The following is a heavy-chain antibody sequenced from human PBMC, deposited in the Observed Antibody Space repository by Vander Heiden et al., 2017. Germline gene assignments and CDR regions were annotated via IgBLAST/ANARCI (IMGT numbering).Heavy chain of an antibody. CDR1: GFTFSGFG. CDR2: ISDSGVNT. Sequence: EVQLLESGGGLAQPGGSLRLSCAASGFTFSGFGMGWVRQTPGKGLERVSSISDSGVNTHDPDSVKGRFTISRDNSKNTMYMKMKRLRAEDTAVDYCGSQLWDTDYWGQGTLVTVYS. J-gene: IGHJ4*02. CDR3: GSQLWDTDY. D-gene: IGHD1-1*01. V-gene: IGHV3-23*01.